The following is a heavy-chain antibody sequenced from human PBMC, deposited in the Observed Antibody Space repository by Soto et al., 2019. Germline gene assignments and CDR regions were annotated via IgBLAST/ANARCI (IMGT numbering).Heavy chain of an antibody. D-gene: IGHD6-13*01. CDR3: ARVHSSSWYGGVEDY. V-gene: IGHV1-18*01. Sequence: ASVKVSCKASGYTFTSYGISWVRQAPGQGLEWMGWISAYNGNTNYAQKLQGRVTMTTDTSTSTAYMELRSLRSDDTAVYYCARVHSSSWYGGVEDYWGQGTLVTVSS. CDR2: ISAYNGNT. CDR1: GYTFTSYG. J-gene: IGHJ4*02.